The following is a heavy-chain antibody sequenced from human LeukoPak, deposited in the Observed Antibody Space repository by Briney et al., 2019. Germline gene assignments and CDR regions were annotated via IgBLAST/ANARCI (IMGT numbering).Heavy chain of an antibody. J-gene: IGHJ4*02. CDR1: GGTFSSYA. V-gene: IGHV1-69*13. CDR3: ARDEGPHPYFDY. CDR2: IIPIFGTA. Sequence: GASVKVSCKASGGTFSSYAISWVRQAPGQGLEWMGGIIPIFGTANYAQKFQGRVTITADESTSTAYMELRSLRSDDTAVYYCARDEGPHPYFDYWGQGTLVTVSS.